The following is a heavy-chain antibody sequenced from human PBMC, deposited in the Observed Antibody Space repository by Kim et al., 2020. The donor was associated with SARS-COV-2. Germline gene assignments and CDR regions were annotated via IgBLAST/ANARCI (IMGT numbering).Heavy chain of an antibody. J-gene: IGHJ4*02. V-gene: IGHV4-39*01. CDR3: ARLGGTTGYGGNGYFDY. D-gene: IGHD2-15*01. CDR1: GGSISSSSYY. Sequence: SETLSLTCTVSGGSISSSSYYWGWIRQPPGKGLEWIGSIYYSGSTYYNPSLKSRVTISVDTSKNQFSLKLSSVTAADTAVYYCARLGGTTGYGGNGYFDYWGQGTLVTVSS. CDR2: IYYSGST.